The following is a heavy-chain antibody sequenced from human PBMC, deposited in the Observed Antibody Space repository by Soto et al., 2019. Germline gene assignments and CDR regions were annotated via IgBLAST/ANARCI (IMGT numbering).Heavy chain of an antibody. Sequence: TGGSLRLSCAVSGFTFSSYAMSWVRQAPGKGLEWVSTISGSGFSTDYADSVKGRFTISRDKAKNTLYLQMNSLRVEDTAVYYCAREMTSGNWFDPWGQGTLVTVSS. CDR3: AREMTSGNWFDP. D-gene: IGHD3-10*01. V-gene: IGHV3-23*01. CDR1: GFTFSSYA. J-gene: IGHJ5*02. CDR2: ISGSGFST.